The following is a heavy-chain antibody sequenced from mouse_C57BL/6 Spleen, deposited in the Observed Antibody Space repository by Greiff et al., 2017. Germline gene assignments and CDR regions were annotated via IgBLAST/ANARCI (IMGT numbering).Heavy chain of an antibody. D-gene: IGHD2-5*01. CDR1: GFSLTSYA. J-gene: IGHJ4*01. Sequence: VKLMESGPGLVAPSQSLSITCTVSGFSLTSYAISWVRQPPGKGLEWLGVIWTGGGTNYNSALKSRLSISKDNSKSQVFLKMNSLQTDDTARYYCARKAYYSNYYAMDYWGQGTSVTVSS. CDR3: ARKAYYSNYYAMDY. V-gene: IGHV2-9-1*01. CDR2: IWTGGGT.